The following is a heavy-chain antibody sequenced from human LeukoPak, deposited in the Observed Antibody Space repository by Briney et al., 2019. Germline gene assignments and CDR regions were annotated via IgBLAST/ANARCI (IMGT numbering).Heavy chain of an antibody. D-gene: IGHD3-3*01. J-gene: IGHJ4*02. CDR1: GFTFSSYC. CDR3: AVDFWSGYYTY. CDR2: INSDWCST. V-gene: IGHV3-74*01. Sequence: GVSLRLSCAASGFTFSSYCMLGVRQARGKARVWVSRINSDWCSTSYADSVKGRFTISRDNAKNTLYLQMNSLRAEDTAVYYCAVDFWSGYYTYWGQGTLVTVSS.